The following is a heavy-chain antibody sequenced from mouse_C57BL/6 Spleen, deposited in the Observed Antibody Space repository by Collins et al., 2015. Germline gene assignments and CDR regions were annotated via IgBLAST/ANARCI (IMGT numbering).Heavy chain of an antibody. V-gene: IGHV6-6*02. CDR1: GFTFSNYW. D-gene: IGHD2-1*01. J-gene: IGHJ4*01. CDR2: IRLKSNNYAT. CDR3: TRYYGNYENAMDY. Sequence: EVKLEESGGGLVQPGGSMKLSCVASGFTFSNYWMNWVRQSPEKGLEWVAEIRLKSNNYATHYAESVKGRFTISRDDSKSSVYLQMNNLRAEDTGIYYCTRYYGNYENAMDYWGQGTSVTVSS.